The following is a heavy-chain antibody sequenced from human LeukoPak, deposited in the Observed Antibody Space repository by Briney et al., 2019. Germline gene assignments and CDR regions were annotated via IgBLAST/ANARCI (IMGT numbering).Heavy chain of an antibody. CDR1: GGSISSYY. V-gene: IGHV4-59*01. CDR3: AGVGLPGTFDI. Sequence: SETLSLTCTVSGGSISSYYWSWIRQPPGKGLEWIGYIYYSGNTNYNPSLKSRLTISIDTSKNQFSLVLSSVTAADTAIYYCAGVGLPGTFDIWGQGTMVTVSS. D-gene: IGHD3-10*01. J-gene: IGHJ3*02. CDR2: IYYSGNT.